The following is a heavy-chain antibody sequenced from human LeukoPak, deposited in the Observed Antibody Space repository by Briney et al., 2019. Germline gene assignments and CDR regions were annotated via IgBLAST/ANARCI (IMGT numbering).Heavy chain of an antibody. CDR3: VRLLGGGGAFDY. CDR2: IYPSDSGI. J-gene: IGHJ4*02. V-gene: IGHV5-51*01. Sequence: GESLKISCKGSGYSFSSYWIGWVRQMPGKGLGGMEIIYPSDSGIRYSPSFQGQVSISADKSISTAYVPRSSLKASDAAMYYCVRLLGGGGAFDYWGQGTLVTVSS. CDR1: GYSFSSYW. D-gene: IGHD3-16*01.